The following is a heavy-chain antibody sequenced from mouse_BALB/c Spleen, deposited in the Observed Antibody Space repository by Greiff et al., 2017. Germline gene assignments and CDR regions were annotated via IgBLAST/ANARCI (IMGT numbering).Heavy chain of an antibody. CDR3: ARLEEGRRAMDY. J-gene: IGHJ4*01. CDR2: ISSGGSYT. D-gene: IGHD2-12*01. Sequence: EVQRVESGGDLVKPGGSLKLSCAASGFTFSSYGMSWVRQTPDKRLEWVATISSGGSYTYYPDSVKGRFTISRDNAKNTLYLQMSSLKSEDTAVYYCARLEEGRRAMDYWGQGTSVTVSS. V-gene: IGHV5-6*01. CDR1: GFTFSSYG.